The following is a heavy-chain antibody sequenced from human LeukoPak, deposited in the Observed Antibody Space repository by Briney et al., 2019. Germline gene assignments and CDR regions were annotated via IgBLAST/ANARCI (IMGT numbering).Heavy chain of an antibody. V-gene: IGHV3-23*01. D-gene: IGHD2-2*01. CDR2: ISGSGGST. CDR3: AKGPPNVVVPAAMVGSDWFDP. J-gene: IGHJ5*02. CDR1: GFTFSSYA. Sequence: TGGSLRLSCAASGFTFSSYAMSWVRQAPGKGLEWVSAISGSGGSTYYADSVKGRFTISRDNSKNTPYLQMNSLRAEDTAVYYCAKGPPNVVVPAAMVGSDWFDPWGQGTLVTVSS.